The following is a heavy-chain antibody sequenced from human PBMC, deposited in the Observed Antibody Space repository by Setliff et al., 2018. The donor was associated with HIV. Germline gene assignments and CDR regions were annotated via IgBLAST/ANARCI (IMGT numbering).Heavy chain of an antibody. CDR3: ARETIRSGHPSEAGFDF. Sequence: PSETLSLTCTVSAYSIRNGYYWGWIRQSPGKGLEWIGTLYYDGNTYYNPSLKSRVTMSVDTSKNQFSLNLNSVTAADTAVYYCARETIRSGHPSEAGFDFWGQGALVTVPQ. J-gene: IGHJ4*02. D-gene: IGHD6-19*01. V-gene: IGHV4-38-2*02. CDR2: LYYDGNT. CDR1: AYSIRNGYY.